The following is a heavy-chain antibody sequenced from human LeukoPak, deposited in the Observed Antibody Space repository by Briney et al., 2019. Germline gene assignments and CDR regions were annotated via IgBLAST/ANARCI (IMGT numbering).Heavy chain of an antibody. CDR2: ISPSGDIT. V-gene: IGHV3-23*01. D-gene: IGHD3-16*01. J-gene: IGHJ1*01. CDR1: GFTFSSYS. CDR3: AKDDDWGRYKH. Sequence: GGSLRLSCAASGFTFSSYSMNWVRQAPGKGLEWVSGISPSGDITYYTDSVRGRFTISRDNFKNTLSLQVNSLRAEDTAMYYCAKDDDWGRYKHWGQGTLVTVSS.